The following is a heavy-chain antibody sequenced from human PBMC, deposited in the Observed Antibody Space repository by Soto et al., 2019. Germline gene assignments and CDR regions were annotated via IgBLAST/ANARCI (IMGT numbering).Heavy chain of an antibody. Sequence: TGESLKISCKVSGYSFIDHWIGWVRQMPGKGPEWMGIIFPHDSDTRYNPSFQGQVTISADMSTDTAFLQWSSLKASDTAIYYCTRQAPVVPMDRAMDVWGQGTTVTVSS. CDR1: GYSFIDHW. CDR3: TRQAPVVPMDRAMDV. J-gene: IGHJ6*02. D-gene: IGHD3-10*01. V-gene: IGHV5-51*01. CDR2: IFPHDSDT.